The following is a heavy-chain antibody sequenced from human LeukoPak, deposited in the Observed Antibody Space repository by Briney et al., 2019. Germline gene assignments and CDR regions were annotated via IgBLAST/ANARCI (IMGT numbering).Heavy chain of an antibody. CDR3: AELGITMIGGV. CDR1: GFTFGSYS. V-gene: IGHV3-48*04. CDR2: SSSSSSTI. Sequence: GGSLRLSCAASGFTFGSYSMNWVRQAPGKGLEWVSYSSSSSSTIYYADSVKGRFTISRDNAKNSLYLQMNSLRAEDTAVYYCAELGITMIGGVWGKGTAVTISS. J-gene: IGHJ6*04. D-gene: IGHD3-10*02.